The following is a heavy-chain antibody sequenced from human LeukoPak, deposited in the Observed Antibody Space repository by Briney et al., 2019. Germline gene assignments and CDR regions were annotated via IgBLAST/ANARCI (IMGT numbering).Heavy chain of an antibody. Sequence: PGGSLRLSCAASGFTFSSYGMHWVRQAPGKGLEWVAVIWYDGSNKYYADSVKGRFTIFRDNSKNTLYLQMNSLRAEDTAVYYCARDGVGARPYYFDYWGQGTLVTVSS. CDR2: IWYDGSNK. CDR1: GFTFSSYG. V-gene: IGHV3-33*01. J-gene: IGHJ4*02. D-gene: IGHD3-10*01. CDR3: ARDGVGARPYYFDY.